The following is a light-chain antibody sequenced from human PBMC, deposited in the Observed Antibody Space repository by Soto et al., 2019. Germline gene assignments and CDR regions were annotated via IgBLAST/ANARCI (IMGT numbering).Light chain of an antibody. CDR1: QTINNW. J-gene: IGKJ2*01. CDR3: QQYSSYSLYT. Sequence: DIPMTQSPSTLPASVGDRVTITCRASQTINNWLAWYQQKPGKAPKLLIYKTSSLQSGVPSRFSGSGSGTEFTLTISCLQPDDFATYYCQQYSSYSLYTFGQGTKVEIK. CDR2: KTS. V-gene: IGKV1-5*03.